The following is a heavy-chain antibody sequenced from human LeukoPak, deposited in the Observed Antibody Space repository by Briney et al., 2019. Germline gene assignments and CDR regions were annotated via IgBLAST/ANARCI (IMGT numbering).Heavy chain of an antibody. CDR1: GFTFSDYG. CDR2: ISGSGIST. D-gene: IGHD3-22*01. CDR3: AKGGYYYYFDY. J-gene: IGHJ4*02. V-gene: IGHV3-23*01. Sequence: PGGSLRLSCAASGFTFSDYGMSWFRQAPGKGLEWVSAISGSGISTYYADSVKGRFTISRDNSKNTLYLQMNSLGAEDTAVYYCAKGGYYYYFDYWGQGTLVTVSS.